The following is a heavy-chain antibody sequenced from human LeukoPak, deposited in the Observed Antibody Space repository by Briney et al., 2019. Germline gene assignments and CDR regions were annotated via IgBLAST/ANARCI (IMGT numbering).Heavy chain of an antibody. Sequence: SETLSLTCAVSGGSISSGGYSWSWIRQPPGKGLEWIGYNYHSGSTYYNPSLKSRVTISVDRSKNQFSLKLSSVTAADTAVYYCARDGSIRGYYYGMDVWGQGTTVTVSS. CDR2: NYHSGST. V-gene: IGHV4-30-2*01. CDR1: GGSISSGGYS. CDR3: ARDGSIRGYYYGMDV. D-gene: IGHD1-26*01. J-gene: IGHJ6*02.